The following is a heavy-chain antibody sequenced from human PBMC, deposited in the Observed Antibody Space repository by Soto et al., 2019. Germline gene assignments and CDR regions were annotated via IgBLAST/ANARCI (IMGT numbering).Heavy chain of an antibody. Sequence: ASVKVSCKASGYTFTGYYIHWVRQAPGQGLEWMGWINPNSGGTNYAQKFQGRVTMTRDTSISTAYMELSRLRSDDTAVYYCARGESSSSGGVWFDPWGQGTLVTVSS. CDR2: INPNSGGT. D-gene: IGHD6-13*01. CDR1: GYTFTGYY. V-gene: IGHV1-2*02. J-gene: IGHJ5*02. CDR3: ARGESSSSGGVWFDP.